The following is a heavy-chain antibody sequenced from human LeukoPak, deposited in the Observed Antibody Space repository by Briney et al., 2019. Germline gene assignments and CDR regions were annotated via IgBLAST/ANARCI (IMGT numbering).Heavy chain of an antibody. V-gene: IGHV4-34*01. CDR3: ARLSTTGADY. CDR1: GGSFSGYY. CDR2: INHSGST. D-gene: IGHD4-4*01. J-gene: IGHJ4*02. Sequence: SETLSLTCAVYGGSFSGYYWSWIRQPPGKGLEWIGEINHSGSTNYNPSLKSRVTISVDTSKNQFSLKLSPVTAADTAVYYCARLSTTGADYWGQGTLVTVSS.